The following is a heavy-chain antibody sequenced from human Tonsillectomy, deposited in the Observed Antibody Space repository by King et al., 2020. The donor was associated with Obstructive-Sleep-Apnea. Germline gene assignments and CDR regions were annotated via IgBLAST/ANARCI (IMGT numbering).Heavy chain of an antibody. CDR3: ARENPYYYGSSDY. V-gene: IGHV3-20*01. D-gene: IGHD3-10*01. J-gene: IGHJ4*02. Sequence: VQLVESGGGVVRPGGSLRLSCAASGFTFDDYGMNWVRQAPGKGLVWVSGLSWNGGSTHYADSLKGRFTISRDNAKNSLYLEMNSLRAEDTALYHCARENPYYYGSSDYWGQGPLVTVSS. CDR2: LSWNGGST. CDR1: GFTFDDYG.